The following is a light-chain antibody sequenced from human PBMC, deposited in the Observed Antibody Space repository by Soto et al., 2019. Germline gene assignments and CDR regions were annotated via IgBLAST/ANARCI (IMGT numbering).Light chain of an antibody. J-gene: IGKJ1*01. Sequence: DIQLTQSPSFLSASVGDRVTITCRASQGISSYLAWYQQKPGKAPKLLMYAASTLQSGVPSRFSGSGSGTEFTLTISSLQSEDFATYYCQQLNSYPRTFGQGTKVEIK. CDR2: AAS. CDR1: QGISSY. CDR3: QQLNSYPRT. V-gene: IGKV1-9*01.